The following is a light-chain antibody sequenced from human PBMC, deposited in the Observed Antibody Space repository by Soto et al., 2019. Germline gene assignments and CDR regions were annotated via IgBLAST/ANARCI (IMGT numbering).Light chain of an antibody. Sequence: VLTPSPATLSLSPGERATLSCRASQSIHTSLAWYQQKPGQPPRLVVYDSTLRANGVPDRFGGSRSGTEFTLTINNLEPEDFTVYYCQQRNVWPPITFGQGTRLEIK. CDR3: QQRNVWPPIT. V-gene: IGKV3-11*01. J-gene: IGKJ5*01. CDR1: QSIHTS. CDR2: DST.